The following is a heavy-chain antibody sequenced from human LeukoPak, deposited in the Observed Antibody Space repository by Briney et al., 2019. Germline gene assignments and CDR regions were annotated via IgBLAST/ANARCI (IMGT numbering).Heavy chain of an antibody. D-gene: IGHD3-10*01. CDR2: ISASGGST. CDR1: GFTFSSDA. CDR3: AREYYWNYFGAGSWGAAAT. V-gene: IGHV3-23*01. J-gene: IGHJ5*02. Sequence: GGSLRLSCAASGFTFSSDAMSWVRQAPGKGLEWVSTISASGGSTNYPDSVKGRFTISRDISKNTLYLQMNSLRAEDTAVYYCAREYYWNYFGAGSWGAAATWGQGTLVTVSS.